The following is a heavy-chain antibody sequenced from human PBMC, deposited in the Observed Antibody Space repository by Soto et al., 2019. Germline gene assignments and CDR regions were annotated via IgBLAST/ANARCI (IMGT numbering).Heavy chain of an antibody. CDR3: AREGDGYNLGPSVDFDY. CDR1: GYTFTTYY. J-gene: IGHJ4*02. D-gene: IGHD5-12*01. V-gene: IGHV1-46*01. CDR2: INPSGGST. Sequence: QVQLVQSGAEVKKPGASVKVSCKASGYTFTTYYMHWVRQAPGQGLEWMGVINPSGGSTSYAQKCKGRVTVTRETSTSTLYMELSRLRSEDTAVYYCAREGDGYNLGPSVDFDYWGQGTLVTVSS.